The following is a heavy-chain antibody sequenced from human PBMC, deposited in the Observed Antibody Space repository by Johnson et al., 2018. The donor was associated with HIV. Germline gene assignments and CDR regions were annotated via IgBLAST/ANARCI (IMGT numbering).Heavy chain of an antibody. CDR2: ISGRGGST. D-gene: IGHD6-19*01. CDR1: GFTVSNNY. Sequence: VQLVESGGGLIQPGGSLRLSCVASGFTVSNNYMSWVRQAPGTGLAWVSVISGRGGSTYYADSVKGRFTISRDNSKNTLYLQMNSRRAEDTALYYCAKDRSTGWYPAFDIWGQGTMVTVSS. CDR3: AKDRSTGWYPAFDI. V-gene: IGHV3-23*04. J-gene: IGHJ3*02.